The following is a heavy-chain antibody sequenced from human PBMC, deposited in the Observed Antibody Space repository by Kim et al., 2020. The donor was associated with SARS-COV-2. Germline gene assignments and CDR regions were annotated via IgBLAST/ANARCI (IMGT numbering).Heavy chain of an antibody. D-gene: IGHD5-18*01. Sequence: SRVTISVDTSKNQFSLKRSSVTAADTAVYYCARDGEVQLTSYYYYYGMDVWGQGTTVTVSS. CDR3: ARDGEVQLTSYYYYYGMDV. J-gene: IGHJ6*02. V-gene: IGHV4-39*07.